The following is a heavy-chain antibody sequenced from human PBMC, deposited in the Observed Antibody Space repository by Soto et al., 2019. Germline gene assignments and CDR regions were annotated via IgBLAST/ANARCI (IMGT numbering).Heavy chain of an antibody. V-gene: IGHV4-39*01. CDR3: ARLPVVVIDLGYFDP. Sequence: QLQLQESGPGLVKPSETLSLTCTVSGDSISSSYYWGWVRQPPGKGLECIGAVYYTGFTYYNPSLKSRLTISLATSKNQFSLRLSSVTAADTAIYYCARLPVVVIDLGYFDPWGPGTLFTVSS. CDR2: VYYTGFT. D-gene: IGHD2-21*01. J-gene: IGHJ5*02. CDR1: GDSISSSYY.